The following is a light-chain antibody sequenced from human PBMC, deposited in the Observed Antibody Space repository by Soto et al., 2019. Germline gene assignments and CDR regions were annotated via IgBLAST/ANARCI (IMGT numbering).Light chain of an antibody. V-gene: IGLV2-14*01. J-gene: IGLJ1*01. CDR1: SSDIGGYNF. CDR2: EVN. CDR3: SSFTTSSTFYV. Sequence: QSALTQPASVSGSPGQSITISCTGTSSDIGGYNFVSWYQHHPGKAPKLMIYEVNNRPSGVSSRFSGSKSGNTASLTISGLQTEDEADYYCSSFTTSSTFYVFGAGTKVTVL.